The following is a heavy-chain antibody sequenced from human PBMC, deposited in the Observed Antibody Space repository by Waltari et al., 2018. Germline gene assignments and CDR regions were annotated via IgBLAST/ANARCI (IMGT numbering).Heavy chain of an antibody. Sequence: QLQLQESGPGLVKPSGTLSLTCAVSGDSMSXXYWWSGVGQPPGKGLAWIGQVQGSGKTNSNPSFASLVTVSLDTPNNQFSLRVTSVTAADSAIYYCARDRGRGLYLDSWGPGTLVAVSP. CDR3: ARDRGRGLYLDS. CDR1: GDSMSXXYW. V-gene: IGHV4-4*02. J-gene: IGHJ4*02. CDR2: VQGSGKT. D-gene: IGHD2-15*01.